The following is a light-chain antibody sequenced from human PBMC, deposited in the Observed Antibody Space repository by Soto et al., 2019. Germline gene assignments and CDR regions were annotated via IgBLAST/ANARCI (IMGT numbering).Light chain of an antibody. CDR1: SSNIETNT. Sequence: QSVLTQPPSASGTPGQRVTISCSGSSSNIETNTVDWYQHLPGTAPKVLIYNTSQRPSGVPDRFSGSKSGTSASLAISGLRSEDEADYYCAAWDDSLSAVVFGGGTKVTVL. J-gene: IGLJ2*01. CDR2: NTS. CDR3: AAWDDSLSAVV. V-gene: IGLV1-44*01.